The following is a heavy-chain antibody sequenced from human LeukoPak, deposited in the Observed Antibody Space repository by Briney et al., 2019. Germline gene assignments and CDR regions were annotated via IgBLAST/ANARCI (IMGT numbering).Heavy chain of an antibody. Sequence: ASVKVSCKASGYSFSAYYIHWVRQAPGQGLDWMGVINPSGGSTDYALKFQDRVTVSRDASTSTVYMELSSLRSDDTAVYFCATSGNYHKNYFDYWGQGTLVTVSS. CDR1: GYSFSAYY. J-gene: IGHJ4*02. CDR2: INPSGGST. D-gene: IGHD1-26*01. V-gene: IGHV1-46*01. CDR3: ATSGNYHKNYFDY.